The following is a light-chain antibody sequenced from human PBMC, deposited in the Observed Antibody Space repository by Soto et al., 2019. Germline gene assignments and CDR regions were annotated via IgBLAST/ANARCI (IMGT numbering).Light chain of an antibody. CDR2: DNN. J-gene: IGLJ1*01. CDR3: QSYDSSLSAPYV. CDR1: SSNIGAHSD. Sequence: QSALTQPPSVSGAPGQRVTISCTGSSSNIGAHSDVYWYQHLPGTAPKLLIYDNNNRPSGVPDRFSGSKSGTSASLAITGLQAEDEADYYCQSYDSSLSAPYVFGTGIKVTVL. V-gene: IGLV1-40*01.